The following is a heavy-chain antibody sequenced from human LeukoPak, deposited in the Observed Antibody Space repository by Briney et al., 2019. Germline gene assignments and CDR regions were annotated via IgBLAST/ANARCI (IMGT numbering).Heavy chain of an antibody. V-gene: IGHV3-23*01. CDR3: AKAVNYYGSGSYFDY. D-gene: IGHD3-10*01. CDR1: GFTFSSYG. J-gene: IGHJ4*02. Sequence: SGGTLRLSCAASGFTFSSYGMSWVRQAPGKGLEWVSAISGSGGSTYYADSVKGRFTISRDNSKNTLYLQMNSLRAEDTAVYYCAKAVNYYGSGSYFDYWGQGTLVTVSS. CDR2: ISGSGGST.